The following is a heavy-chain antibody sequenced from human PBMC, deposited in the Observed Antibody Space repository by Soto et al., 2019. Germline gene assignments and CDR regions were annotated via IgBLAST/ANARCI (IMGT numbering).Heavy chain of an antibody. CDR2: IYHSGST. CDR3: ARGGDPGENFAS. CDR1: GGSISSGGYS. Sequence: SETLSLTCAVSGGSISSGGYSWSWIRQPPGKGLEWIGYIYHSGSTYYNPSLKSRVTISVDRSKNQFSLKLSSVTAADTAVYYFARGGDPGENFASWAQGTLVPVSS. D-gene: IGHD3-16*01. V-gene: IGHV4-30-2*01. J-gene: IGHJ4*02.